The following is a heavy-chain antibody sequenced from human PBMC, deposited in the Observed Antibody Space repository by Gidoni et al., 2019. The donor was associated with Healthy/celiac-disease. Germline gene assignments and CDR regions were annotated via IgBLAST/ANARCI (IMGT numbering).Heavy chain of an antibody. V-gene: IGHV4-39*01. D-gene: IGHD3-9*01. Sequence: QLQLQESGPGLVKPSETLSLTCTVSGGSISSSSYYWGWIRQPPGKGLEWIGSIYYSGSTYYNPSLKSRVTISVDTSKNQFSLKLSSVTAADTAVYYCARHYDILTGYYWGNWFDPWGQGTLVTVSS. CDR2: IYYSGST. CDR3: ARHYDILTGYYWGNWFDP. CDR1: GGSISSSSYY. J-gene: IGHJ5*02.